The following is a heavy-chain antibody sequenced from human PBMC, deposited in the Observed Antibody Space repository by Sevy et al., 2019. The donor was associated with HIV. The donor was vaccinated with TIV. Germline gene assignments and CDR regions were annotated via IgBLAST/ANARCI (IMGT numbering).Heavy chain of an antibody. J-gene: IGHJ4*02. CDR1: GYTFTSYG. V-gene: IGHV1-18*01. D-gene: IGHD2-2*01. CDR2: ISAYNGNT. Sequence: ASVKVSCKASGYTFTSYGISWVRQAPGQGLEWMGWISAYNGNTNYAQKLQGRVTMTTDTSTSTAYMGLRSLRSDDTAVYYCAGDRYCSSTSCSWRGFYFDYWGQGTLVTVSS. CDR3: AGDRYCSSTSCSWRGFYFDY.